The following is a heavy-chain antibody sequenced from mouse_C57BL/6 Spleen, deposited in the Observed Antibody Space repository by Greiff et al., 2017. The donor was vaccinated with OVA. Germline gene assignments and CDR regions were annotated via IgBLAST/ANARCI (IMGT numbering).Heavy chain of an antibody. J-gene: IGHJ4*01. CDR3: AREGYYGSSYNYYAMDY. CDR2: ISDGGSYT. Sequence: EVKVEESGGGLVKPGGSLKLSCAASGFTFSSYAMSWVRQTPEKRLEWVATISDGGSYTYYPDNVKGRFTISRDNAKNNLYLQMSHLKSEDTAMYYCAREGYYGSSYNYYAMDYWGQGTSVTVSS. CDR1: GFTFSSYA. V-gene: IGHV5-4*01. D-gene: IGHD1-1*01.